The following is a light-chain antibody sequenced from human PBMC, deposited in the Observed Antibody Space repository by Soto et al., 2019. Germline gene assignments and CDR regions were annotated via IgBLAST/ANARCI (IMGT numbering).Light chain of an antibody. Sequence: DIPMTQSPSTLSASVGDRVTITCRARQSISSWLAWYQQKPGKAPKLLIYDASSLESGVPSRFSGSGSGTEFTLTISSLQPDDFATYYCQQYNGFSSFGQGTKVEIK. CDR1: QSISSW. V-gene: IGKV1-5*01. J-gene: IGKJ1*01. CDR3: QQYNGFSS. CDR2: DAS.